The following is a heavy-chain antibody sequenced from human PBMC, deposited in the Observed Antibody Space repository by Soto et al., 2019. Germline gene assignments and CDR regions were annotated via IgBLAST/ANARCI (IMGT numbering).Heavy chain of an antibody. CDR3: ARDGDYFGSGSPPLLSK. V-gene: IGHV4-31*03. J-gene: IGHJ4*02. CDR2: IYYSGST. CDR1: GGSITSDNYC. Sequence: QVQLQESGPGLVMPSQTLSLTCTVSGGSITSDNYCWTWIRQHPVKGLEWMGHIYYSGSTSYNPSLKSRVTISIDTSKNQFSLKLTSGTAADTAVYYCARDGDYFGSGSPPLLSKWGQGTLVTVSS. D-gene: IGHD3-10*01.